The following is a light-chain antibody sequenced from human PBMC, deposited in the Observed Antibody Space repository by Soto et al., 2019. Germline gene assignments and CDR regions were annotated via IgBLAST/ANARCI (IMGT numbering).Light chain of an antibody. CDR2: GAS. J-gene: IGKJ1*01. V-gene: IGKV3-20*01. CDR1: QSVSSRY. Sequence: EIVLTQSPGTLSLSPGERATLSCRVSQSVSSRYLAWYQQKPGQAPRLLISGASTRATGIPDRFSGSGSGKDFTLIISRLEPEDFAVYYCQQYGKSRWTFGQGTKVEIK. CDR3: QQYGKSRWT.